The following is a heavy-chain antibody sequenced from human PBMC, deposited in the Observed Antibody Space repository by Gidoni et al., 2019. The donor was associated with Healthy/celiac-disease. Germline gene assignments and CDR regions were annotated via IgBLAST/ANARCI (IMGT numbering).Heavy chain of an antibody. Sequence: EVQLVESGGGLVKRGGSLRLSCAASGFTFRNAWRSWVRQAPGKGLEWVRRIKSITDGGTTDYAAPVKGRFTISRDDSKNTLYLQMNSLKTEDTAVYYCTTVAYCGGDCLDFYFDYWGQGTLVTVSS. D-gene: IGHD2-21*01. J-gene: IGHJ4*02. V-gene: IGHV3-15*01. CDR2: IKSITDGGTT. CDR3: TTVAYCGGDCLDFYFDY. CDR1: GFTFRNAW.